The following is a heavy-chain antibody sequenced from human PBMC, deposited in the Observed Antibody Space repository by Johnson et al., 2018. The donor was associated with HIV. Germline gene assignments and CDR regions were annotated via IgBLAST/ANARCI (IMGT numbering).Heavy chain of an antibody. J-gene: IGHJ3*02. CDR2: IRYDGSNK. V-gene: IGHV3-30*02. Sequence: QVQLVESGGGVVQPGRSLRLSCAASGFTFSSYGMHWVRQAPGKGLEWVAFIRYDGSNKYYADSLKGRFTISRDNSKNTLYLQINSLRAEAPAVYYCGRVHVRRNILDAVDIGGQGTMVTVYS. D-gene: IGHD3-9*01. CDR1: GFTFSSYG. CDR3: GRVHVRRNILDAVDI.